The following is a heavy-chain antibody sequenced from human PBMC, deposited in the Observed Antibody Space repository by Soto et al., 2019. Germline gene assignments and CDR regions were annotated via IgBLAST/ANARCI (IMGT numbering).Heavy chain of an antibody. CDR2: ISYDGSNK. V-gene: IGHV3-30*18. CDR3: AKLYDYGDYSDY. D-gene: IGHD4-17*01. CDR1: GFTFSSYG. Sequence: GGSLRLSCAASGFTFSSYGMHWVRQAPGKGLEWVAVISYDGSNKYYADSVKGRFTISRDNSKNTLYLQMNSLRAEDTAVYYCAKLYDYGDYSDYWGQGTLVTVSS. J-gene: IGHJ4*02.